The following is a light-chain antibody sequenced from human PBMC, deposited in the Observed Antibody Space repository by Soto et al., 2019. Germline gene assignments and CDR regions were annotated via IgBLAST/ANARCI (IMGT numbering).Light chain of an antibody. CDR1: ALPKKY. V-gene: IGLV3-25*03. Sequence: SYELTQPPSVSVSPGQTASINCSGDALPKKYAYWYQQKPGQAPVLVMYKVTVRSSGIPERFSASSSGTTVTLTISGVQAEDEADYYCQSSDNSNSYVVFGGGTKLTVL. CDR3: QSSDNSNSYVV. J-gene: IGLJ2*01. CDR2: KVT.